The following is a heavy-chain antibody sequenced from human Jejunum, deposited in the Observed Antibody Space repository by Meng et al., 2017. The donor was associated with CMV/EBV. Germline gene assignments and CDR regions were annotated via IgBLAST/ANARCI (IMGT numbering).Heavy chain of an antibody. CDR1: FTFDDYA. CDR2: VSWDGGTT. CDR3: AKDIDSGDYFYGMDV. J-gene: IGHJ6*02. Sequence: FTFDDYAMHWVRQVPGRGLECVSLVSWDGGTTYYADSVKGRFTISRDNRKNSLHLQMNSLRVEDTAFYYCAKDIDSGDYFYGMDVWGQGTTVTVSS. V-gene: IGHV3-43D*03.